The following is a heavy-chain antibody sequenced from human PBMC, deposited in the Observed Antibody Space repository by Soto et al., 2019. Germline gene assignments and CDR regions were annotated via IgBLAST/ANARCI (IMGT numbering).Heavy chain of an antibody. CDR1: GYTFTGYY. D-gene: IGHD6-13*01. J-gene: IGHJ1*01. CDR3: ARVRVSRSSSWARAEYFQH. V-gene: IGHV1-2*02. CDR2: INPNSGGT. Sequence: ASVKVSCKASGYTFTGYYMHWARQAPGQGPEWMGWINPNSGGTNYAQKFRGRVTMTRDTSISTAYMELSRLRSDDTAVYYCARVRVSRSSSWARAEYFQHWGQGTLVTVSS.